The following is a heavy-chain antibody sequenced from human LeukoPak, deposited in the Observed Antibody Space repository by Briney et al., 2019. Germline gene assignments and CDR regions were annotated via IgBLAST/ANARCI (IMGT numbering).Heavy chain of an antibody. CDR3: ARGLQENLAWLTAFSAFDI. D-gene: IGHD6-19*01. V-gene: IGHV1-18*01. CDR1: GYSFSTYG. Sequence: GASVKVSCKASGYSFSTYGITWVRQAPGQGLEWVGWISAYNGNTNYAQKLQGRVTMTTDTSTNTAYMELRSLRSDDTAVYYCARGLQENLAWLTAFSAFDIWGQGTMVTVSS. J-gene: IGHJ3*02. CDR2: ISAYNGNT.